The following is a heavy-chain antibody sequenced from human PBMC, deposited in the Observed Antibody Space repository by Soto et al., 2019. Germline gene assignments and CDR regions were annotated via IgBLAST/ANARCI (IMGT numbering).Heavy chain of an antibody. CDR2: INHSGRT. Sequence: SETLSLTCAFYGGSFSGYYWSWIRQPPGKGLEWIGEINHSGRTNYNPSLKSRVTISVDASKNQFSLKMSSVAAAETALYYCARAPSYAGDHWGKGRLVTV. J-gene: IGHJ4*02. CDR1: GGSFSGYY. CDR3: ARAPSYAGDH. D-gene: IGHD2-2*01. V-gene: IGHV4-34*01.